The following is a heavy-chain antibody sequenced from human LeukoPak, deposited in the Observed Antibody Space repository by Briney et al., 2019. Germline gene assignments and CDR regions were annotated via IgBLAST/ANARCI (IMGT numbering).Heavy chain of an antibody. Sequence: SETLSLTCTVSGGSISSYYWSWIRQPPGKGLEWIGYIYYSGSTNYNPSLKSRVTISVDTSKNQFSLKLSSVTAADTAVYYCARDRGDGYDYFWDYWGQGTLVTVSS. CDR1: GGSISSYY. CDR2: IYYSGST. J-gene: IGHJ4*02. CDR3: ARDRGDGYDYFWDY. D-gene: IGHD5-12*01. V-gene: IGHV4-59*01.